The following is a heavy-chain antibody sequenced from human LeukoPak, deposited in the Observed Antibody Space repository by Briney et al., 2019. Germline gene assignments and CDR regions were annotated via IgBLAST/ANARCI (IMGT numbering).Heavy chain of an antibody. J-gene: IGHJ4*02. CDR2: IYTSGST. CDR3: ARERGGILAAPTYYFDY. CDR1: GGSISSGSYY. V-gene: IGHV4-61*02. Sequence: PSQTLSLTCTVSGGSISSGSYYWSWIRQPPGKGLEWIGRIYTSGSTNYNPSLKSRVTISVDTSKNQFSLKLSSVTAADTAVYYCARERGGILAAPTYYFDYWGQGTLVTVSS. D-gene: IGHD2-15*01.